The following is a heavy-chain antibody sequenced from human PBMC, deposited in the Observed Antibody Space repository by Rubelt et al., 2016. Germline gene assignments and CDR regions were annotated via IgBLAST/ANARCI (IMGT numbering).Heavy chain of an antibody. CDR2: ISYDGSNK. CDR1: GFTFSSYT. CDR3: AKEISVGATFPFDY. J-gene: IGHJ4*02. D-gene: IGHD1-26*01. V-gene: IGHV3-30*18. Sequence: VQLVESGGGLVQPGGSLRLSCAASGFTFSSYTMSWVRQAPGKGLEWVAVISYDGSNKYYADSVKGRFTVSRDNSKNTLYLQVNSLRAEDTAMYYCAKEISVGATFPFDYWGQGTLVTVSS.